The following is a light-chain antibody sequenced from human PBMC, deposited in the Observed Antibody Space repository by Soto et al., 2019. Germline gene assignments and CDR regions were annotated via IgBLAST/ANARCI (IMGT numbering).Light chain of an antibody. Sequence: QSVLTQPASVSGSPGQSITISCTGTSSDVGSYNLVSWYQQHPGKAPKLMIYDVSKRPSGVSNRFSGSKSGNTASLKISGLQAEDEADYYCCSYAGSSTLVFGAGTKVTVL. CDR2: DVS. J-gene: IGLJ1*01. CDR1: SSDVGSYNL. CDR3: CSYAGSSTLV. V-gene: IGLV2-23*02.